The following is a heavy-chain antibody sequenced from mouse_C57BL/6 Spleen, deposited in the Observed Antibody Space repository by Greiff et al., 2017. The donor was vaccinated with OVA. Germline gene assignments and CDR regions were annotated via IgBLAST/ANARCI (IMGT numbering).Heavy chain of an antibody. J-gene: IGHJ3*01. CDR3: ARNYDYDAWFAY. Sequence: LEESGPELVKPGASVKISCKASGYSFTDYNMNWVKQSNGKSLEWIGVINPNYGTTSYNQKFKGKATLTVDQSSSTAYMQLNSLTSEDSADYYCARNYDYDAWFAYWGQGTLVTVSA. CDR2: INPNYGTT. CDR1: GYSFTDYN. V-gene: IGHV1-39*01. D-gene: IGHD2-4*01.